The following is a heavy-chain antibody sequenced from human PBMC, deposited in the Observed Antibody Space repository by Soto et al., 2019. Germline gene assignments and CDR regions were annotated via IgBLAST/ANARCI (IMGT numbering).Heavy chain of an antibody. CDR1: GFTFSSYA. Sequence: QSGGSLRLSCAASGFTFSSYAMHWVRQAPGKGLEWVAVISYDGSNKYYADSVKGRFTISRDNSKNTLYLQMNSLRAEDTAVYYCAREIVVVVAATLFYYGMDVWGQGTTVTVSS. CDR3: AREIVVVVAATLFYYGMDV. CDR2: ISYDGSNK. V-gene: IGHV3-30-3*01. J-gene: IGHJ6*02. D-gene: IGHD2-15*01.